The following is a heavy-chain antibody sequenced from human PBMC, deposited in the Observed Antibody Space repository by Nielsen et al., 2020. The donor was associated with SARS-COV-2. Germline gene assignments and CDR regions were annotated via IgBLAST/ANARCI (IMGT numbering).Heavy chain of an antibody. J-gene: IGHJ4*02. CDR3: ARGRAYYYDSPSGY. CDR2: INSDGSST. D-gene: IGHD3-22*01. V-gene: IGHV3-74*01. Sequence: GGSLRLSCAASGFTFSSYWMHWVRQAPGKGLVWVSRINSDGSSTSYADSVKGRFTISRDNAKNTLYLQMNSLGAEDTAVYYCARGRAYYYDSPSGYWGQGTLVTVSS. CDR1: GFTFSSYW.